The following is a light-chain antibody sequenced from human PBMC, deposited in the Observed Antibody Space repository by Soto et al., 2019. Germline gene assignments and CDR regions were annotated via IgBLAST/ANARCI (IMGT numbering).Light chain of an antibody. V-gene: IGKV3-11*01. CDR3: QQRSDWPLT. Sequence: EIVWTQSPATLSLSPGERATLSCRASQSLSSYLAWYQQRRGQAPRLLIYDASRRATGIPARFSGSGSGTDFTLSLSNLEPEDFAVYYCQQRSDWPLTFGGGTKVEIK. J-gene: IGKJ4*01. CDR2: DAS. CDR1: QSLSSY.